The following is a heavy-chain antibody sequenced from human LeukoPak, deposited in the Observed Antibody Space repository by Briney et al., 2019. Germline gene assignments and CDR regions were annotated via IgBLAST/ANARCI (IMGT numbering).Heavy chain of an antibody. CDR1: GYTFTSYY. CDR2: INPNSGGT. D-gene: IGHD2-2*01. V-gene: IGHV1-2*02. Sequence: ASVKVSCKASGYTFTSYYMHWVRQAPGQGLEWMGWINPNSGGTNYAQKLQGRVTMTTDTSTSTAYMELRSLRSDDTAVYYCARRVEDCSSTSCYVWFDPWGQGTLVTVSS. CDR3: ARRVEDCSSTSCYVWFDP. J-gene: IGHJ5*02.